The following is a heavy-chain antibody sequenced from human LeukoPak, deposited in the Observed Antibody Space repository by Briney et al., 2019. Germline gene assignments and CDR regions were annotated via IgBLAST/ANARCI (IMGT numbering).Heavy chain of an antibody. CDR2: FSGSGGDT. CDR3: TTDPYMTTVVTPGFDY. CDR1: GFTFSSYA. J-gene: IGHJ4*02. V-gene: IGHV3-23*01. Sequence: PGGSLRLSCAASGFTFSSYAMSWVRQAPGKGLEWDSAFSGSGGDTYYADSVKGRFTISRDNSKNTLYLQMNSLRAEDTAVYYCTTDPYMTTVVTPGFDYWGQGTLVTVSS. D-gene: IGHD4-23*01.